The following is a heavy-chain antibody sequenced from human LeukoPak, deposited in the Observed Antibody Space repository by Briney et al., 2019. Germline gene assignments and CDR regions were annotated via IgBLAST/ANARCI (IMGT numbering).Heavy chain of an antibody. V-gene: IGHV1-18*01. J-gene: IGHJ5*02. D-gene: IGHD5-24*01. CDR3: ARDGYSPEMNWFDP. Sequence: ASVKVSCKASGYTFTSYAITWVRQAPGQGLDWMGWISLYNPKTNYAQKFQGRVTMTTDTSTSTAYMELMSLRSDDTAVYYCARDGYSPEMNWFDPWGQGTLVTVSS. CDR2: ISLYNPKT. CDR1: GYTFTSYA.